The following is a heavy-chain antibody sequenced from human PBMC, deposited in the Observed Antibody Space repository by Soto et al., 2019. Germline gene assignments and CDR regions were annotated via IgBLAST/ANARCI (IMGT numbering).Heavy chain of an antibody. CDR3: TTLSITIFGVVLMDV. CDR2: IKSKTDGGTT. J-gene: IGHJ6*02. CDR1: GFTFSSYG. D-gene: IGHD3-3*01. V-gene: IGHV3-15*07. Sequence: WGSLRLSCAASGFTFSSYGMHWVRQAPGKGLEWVGRIKSKTDGGTTDYAAPVKGRFTISRDDSKNTLYLQMNSLKTEDTAVYYCTTLSITIFGVVLMDVWGQGTTVTVSS.